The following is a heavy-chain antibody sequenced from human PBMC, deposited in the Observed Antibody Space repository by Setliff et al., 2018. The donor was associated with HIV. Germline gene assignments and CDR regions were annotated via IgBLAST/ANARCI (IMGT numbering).Heavy chain of an antibody. CDR1: GGSFSGYY. Sequence: SETLSLTCAVYGGSFSGYYWSWIRQPPGKGLEWIGEINHSGSTNHNPSLKSRVTISEDTSKKQFSLKLSSVTAADTAVYYCVGPDYEDPQGGQWGQGTLVTVSS. V-gene: IGHV4-34*01. CDR2: INHSGST. D-gene: IGHD3-22*01. CDR3: VGPDYEDPQGGQ. J-gene: IGHJ1*01.